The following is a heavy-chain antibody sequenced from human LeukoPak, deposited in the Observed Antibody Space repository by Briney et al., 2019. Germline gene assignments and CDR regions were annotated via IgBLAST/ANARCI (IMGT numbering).Heavy chain of an antibody. CDR3: ARDFGKSYGMDV. V-gene: IGHV3-48*01. Sequence: GGSLRLSCAASGFTFSSYWMSWVRQAPGKGLEWVSYISISGTTINYADSVKGRFTISRDNARDSLYLQMNSLRAEDTAVYYCARDFGKSYGMDVWGQGTTVTVSS. J-gene: IGHJ6*02. CDR1: GFTFSSYW. D-gene: IGHD3-3*01. CDR2: ISISGTTI.